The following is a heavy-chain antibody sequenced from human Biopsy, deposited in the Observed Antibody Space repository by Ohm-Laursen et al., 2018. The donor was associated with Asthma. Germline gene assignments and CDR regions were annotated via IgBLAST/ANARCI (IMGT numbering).Heavy chain of an antibody. V-gene: IGHV3-30*18. CDR1: GFTVSSNG. CDR3: AKRRGYSGHDNDY. J-gene: IGHJ4*02. Sequence: SSLRLSCTASGFTVSSNGMSWVRQAPGKGLEWVAVISYDGNHKFYEDSVKGRFTISRDNSKNTLYLQMNSLRTEDTAVYYCAKRRGYSGHDNDYWGQGTLVIVSS. D-gene: IGHD5-12*01. CDR2: ISYDGNHK.